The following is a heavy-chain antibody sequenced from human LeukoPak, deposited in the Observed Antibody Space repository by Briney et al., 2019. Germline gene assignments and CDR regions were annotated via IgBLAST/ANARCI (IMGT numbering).Heavy chain of an antibody. J-gene: IGHJ5*01. CDR1: GFTVSSTY. CDR3: SRGAPFES. Sequence: GGSLRLSCAASGFTVSSTYMTWVRQAPGKGLEWVSIIYSDGATYYADSVKGRFTISRDDSKNTLYLQMNSLRAEDTAVYYCSRGAPFESWGQGTPVTVS. CDR2: IYSDGAT. V-gene: IGHV3-66*01.